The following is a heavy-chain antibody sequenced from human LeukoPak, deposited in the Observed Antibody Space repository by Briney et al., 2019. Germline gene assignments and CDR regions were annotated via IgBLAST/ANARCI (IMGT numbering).Heavy chain of an antibody. CDR1: GFTFSSYS. D-gene: IGHD5-18*01. CDR3: ARGDTVDV. J-gene: IGHJ6*04. Sequence: GGSLRLPCAASGFTFSSYSMNWVRQAPGKGLEWVSYISSSSSSIHYADSVKGRFTISRDNAKNSLYLQMNSLRAEDTALYHCARGDTVDVWGKGTTVTISS. V-gene: IGHV3-48*04. CDR2: ISSSSSSI.